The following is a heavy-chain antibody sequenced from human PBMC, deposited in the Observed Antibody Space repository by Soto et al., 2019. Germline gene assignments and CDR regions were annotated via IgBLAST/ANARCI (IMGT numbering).Heavy chain of an antibody. Sequence: QVQLVQSGAEVKKPGSSVKVSCKASGGTFNNYAISWVRQAPGQGLEWMGGIIPIIGTADYAHKFQGRLAISSDESTGTTFMELSSLRSEDTAIYYCARGGVDVVATSAFDYWGQGTLVTGSS. J-gene: IGHJ4*02. CDR1: GGTFNNYA. D-gene: IGHD5-12*01. V-gene: IGHV1-69*01. CDR3: ARGGVDVVATSAFDY. CDR2: IIPIIGTA.